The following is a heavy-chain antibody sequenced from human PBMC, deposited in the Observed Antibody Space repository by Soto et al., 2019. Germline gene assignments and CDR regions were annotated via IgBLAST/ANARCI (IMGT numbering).Heavy chain of an antibody. CDR3: VKEGLVIPAANLLGA. D-gene: IGHD2-2*01. V-gene: IGHV3-30*18. CDR1: GFTFRTYG. Sequence: QVQLVESGGGVVQPGRSLRLSCTASGFTFRTYGMHWVRQPPGKGLEWVALISFDGGNKYYADSVQGRFTISRDNSKNTQDLQMNSLRPEDTALYYCVKEGLVIPAANLLGAWGQGTLVTVSS. J-gene: IGHJ5*02. CDR2: ISFDGGNK.